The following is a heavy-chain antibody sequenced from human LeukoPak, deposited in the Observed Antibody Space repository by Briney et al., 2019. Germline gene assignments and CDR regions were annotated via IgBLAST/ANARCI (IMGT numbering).Heavy chain of an antibody. V-gene: IGHV3-66*01. CDR3: ATSPVTGMIYFDY. D-gene: IGHD6-19*01. CDR2: IYSGGDT. Sequence: PGGSLRLSCAASGFTVSNYYMSWVRQAPGKGLEWVSVIYSGGDTYYADSVKGRFTISRDNSKNTLYLQMNTLRAEDTAVYYCATSPVTGMIYFDYWGQGTLVTVSS. CDR1: GFTVSNYY. J-gene: IGHJ4*02.